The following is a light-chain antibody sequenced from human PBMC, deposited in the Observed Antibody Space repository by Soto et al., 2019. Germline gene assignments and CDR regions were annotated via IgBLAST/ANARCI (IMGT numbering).Light chain of an antibody. J-gene: IGKJ2*01. CDR1: HAVTNNF. V-gene: IGKV3-20*01. CDR2: GAS. Sequence: EIVLTQSPGTLSLSPGERATLSCRASHAVTNNFLAWYQQKPGQAPRLVIYGASSRPAGIPDRFSSSGAGTYFTLCIIRLEPEDFAVYFWKQYGTSPGNFGQRTKLEIK. CDR3: KQYGTSPGN.